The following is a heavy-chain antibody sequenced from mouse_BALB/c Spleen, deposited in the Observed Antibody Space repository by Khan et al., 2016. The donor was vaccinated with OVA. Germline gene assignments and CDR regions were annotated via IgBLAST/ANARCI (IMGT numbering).Heavy chain of an antibody. CDR1: GYSITSDYA. CDR3: ARYIMAN. V-gene: IGHV3-2*02. J-gene: IGHJ2*01. CDR2: ISYSGST. Sequence: VQLKESGPGLVKPSQSLSLTCTVTGYSITSDYAWNWIRQFPGNKLEWMGYISYSGSTSYNPSLKSRISITRDTSKNPSFLQLNSVTTEDTATYCGARYIMANWGQGTTVTVSS.